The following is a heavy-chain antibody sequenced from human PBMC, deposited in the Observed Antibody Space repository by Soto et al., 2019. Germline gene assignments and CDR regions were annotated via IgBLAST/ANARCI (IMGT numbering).Heavy chain of an antibody. V-gene: IGHV3-30*18. Sequence: QVQLVESGGGVVQPGRSLRLSCAASGFTFSSYGMHWVRQAPGKGLEWVAVISYDGSNKYYADSVKGRFTISRDNSKNTRYLQMNSLRAEDTAVYYCAKAGANYDFWSGYHPYSYPRFDPWGQGTLVTVSS. D-gene: IGHD3-3*01. CDR1: GFTFSSYG. J-gene: IGHJ5*02. CDR2: ISYDGSNK. CDR3: AKAGANYDFWSGYHPYSYPRFDP.